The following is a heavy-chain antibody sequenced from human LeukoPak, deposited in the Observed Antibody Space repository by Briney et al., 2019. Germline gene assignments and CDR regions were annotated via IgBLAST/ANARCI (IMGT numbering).Heavy chain of an antibody. J-gene: IGHJ4*02. CDR1: GFTFSTYN. CDR2: ISSSSSII. Sequence: GSLRLSCAASGFTFSTYNMNWVRQAPGKGLEWVSYISSSSSIIYYADSVKGRFTISRDSAKNSLYLQMNTLRAEDTAVYYCARDLSLYCSGGSCYSLNYWGQGTLVTVSS. D-gene: IGHD2-15*01. V-gene: IGHV3-48*04. CDR3: ARDLSLYCSGGSCYSLNY.